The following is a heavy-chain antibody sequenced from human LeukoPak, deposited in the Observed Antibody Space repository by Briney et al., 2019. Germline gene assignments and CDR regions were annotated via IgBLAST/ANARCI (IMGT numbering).Heavy chain of an antibody. D-gene: IGHD2-8*01. J-gene: IGHJ3*01. Sequence: PGGSLRLTCVASGFTLSNYWMQWVRQVPGRGRVWVSRLNGDGTNIIYADSVKGRFTISRDNAENTLYLQMNSLRAEDTALYYCARSRSGVFDVWGQGTMVTVSS. CDR1: GFTLSNYW. CDR2: LNGDGTNI. CDR3: ARSRSGVFDV. V-gene: IGHV3-74*01.